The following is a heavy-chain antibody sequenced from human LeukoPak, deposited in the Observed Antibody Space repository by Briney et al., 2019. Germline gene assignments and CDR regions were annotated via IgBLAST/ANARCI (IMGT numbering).Heavy chain of an antibody. D-gene: IGHD6-13*01. CDR2: IYYGGST. V-gene: IGHV4-59*01. J-gene: IGHJ4*02. CDR3: ARDRIAAQSGFDY. CDR1: GGSISSYY. Sequence: SETLSLTCTVSGGSISSYYWSWIRQPPGKGLEWIGYIYYGGSTNYNPSLKSRVTISVDTSKNQFSLKLSSATAADTAVYYCARDRIAAQSGFDYWGQGTLVTVSS.